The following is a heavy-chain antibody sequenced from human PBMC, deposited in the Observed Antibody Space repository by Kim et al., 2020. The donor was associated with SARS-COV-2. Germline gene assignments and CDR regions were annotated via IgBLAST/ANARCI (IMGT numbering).Heavy chain of an antibody. V-gene: IGHV4-4*07. J-gene: IGHJ5*02. CDR2: IYTSGST. D-gene: IGHD3-22*01. Sequence: SETPSLTCTVSGDSISNYYWSWIRQPAGKGLEWIGRIYTSGSTTYNPSLKSRVTLSVDTSKNQFSLKLNSVTAADTAIYYCARANSYYDSSGYFLWWFDPWGQGTLVTVSS. CDR1: GDSISNYY. CDR3: ARANSYYDSSGYFLWWFDP.